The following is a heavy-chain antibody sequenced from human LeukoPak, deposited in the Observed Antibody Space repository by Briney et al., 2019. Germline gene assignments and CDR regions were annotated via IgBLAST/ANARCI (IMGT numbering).Heavy chain of an antibody. CDR3: ARAIYSGSTDY. Sequence: GGSLRLSCAASGFTFSNYWIHWVRQAPGKGLVWVSRINSDGSSTSYADSVKGRFTISRDNAKNTLYLQMNSLRAEDTAVYYCARAIYSGSTDYWGQGTLVTVSS. D-gene: IGHD1-26*01. CDR1: GFTFSNYW. J-gene: IGHJ4*02. V-gene: IGHV3-74*01. CDR2: INSDGSST.